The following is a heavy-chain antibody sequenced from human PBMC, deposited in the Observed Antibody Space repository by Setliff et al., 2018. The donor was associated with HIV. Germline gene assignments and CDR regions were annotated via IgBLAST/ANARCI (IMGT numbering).Heavy chain of an antibody. CDR1: GFTFSDYY. D-gene: IGHD3-22*01. Sequence: GESLKISCAASGFTFSDYYMSWIRQAPGKGLEWVSYISSSGSTIYYADSVKGRFTISRDNAKNSLYLQMNSLRAEDTAVYYCARDPPGYYDSSGYLAFDIWGQGTMVTVSS. V-gene: IGHV3-11*01. CDR2: ISSSGSTI. J-gene: IGHJ3*02. CDR3: ARDPPGYYDSSGYLAFDI.